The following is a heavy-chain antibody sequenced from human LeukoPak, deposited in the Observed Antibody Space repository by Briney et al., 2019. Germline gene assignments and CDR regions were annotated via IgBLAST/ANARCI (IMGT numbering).Heavy chain of an antibody. D-gene: IGHD3-3*01. Sequence: PGGSLRLSCAASGFTFSSYSMNWVRQAPGKGLEWVSSISSSSSYIYYADSVKGRFTISRDNAKNSLYLQMNSLRAEDTAVYYCARVATYYDFWSGNRGDSYYYYMDVWGKGTTVTVSS. V-gene: IGHV3-21*01. CDR1: GFTFSSYS. CDR3: ARVATYYDFWSGNRGDSYYYYMDV. CDR2: ISSSSSYI. J-gene: IGHJ6*03.